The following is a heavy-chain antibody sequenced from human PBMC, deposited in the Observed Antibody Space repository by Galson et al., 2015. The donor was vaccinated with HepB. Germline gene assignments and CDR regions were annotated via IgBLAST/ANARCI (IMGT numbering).Heavy chain of an antibody. CDR3: ARDGRRAAMDGAPFDY. J-gene: IGHJ4*02. CDR2: ISAYNGNT. D-gene: IGHD5-18*01. CDR1: GYTFTSYG. V-gene: IGHV1-18*01. Sequence: SVKVSCKASGYTFTSYGISWVRQAPGQGLEWMGWISAYNGNTNYAQKLQGRATMTTDTSTSTAYMELRSLRSDDTAVYYCARDGRRAAMDGAPFDYWGQGTLVTVSS.